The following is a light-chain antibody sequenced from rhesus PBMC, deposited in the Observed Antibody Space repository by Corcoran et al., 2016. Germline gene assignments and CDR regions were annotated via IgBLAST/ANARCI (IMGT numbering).Light chain of an antibody. CDR3: SSYAGNNIYI. CDR1: ISDIGTYDY. CDR2: EVT. J-gene: IGLJ1*01. Sequence: QAALTQPRSVSGSPGQSVTISCTGTISDIGTYDYVSWYQQHPGTAPKLMISEVTKRASGVSDRFSGSKSGNTASLTISGLQAEDGSDYYCSSYAGNNIYIFGGGTRLTVL. V-gene: IGLV2-32*02.